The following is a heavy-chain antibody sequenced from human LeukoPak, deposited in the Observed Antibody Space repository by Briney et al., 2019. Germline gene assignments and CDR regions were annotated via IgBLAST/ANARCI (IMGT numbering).Heavy chain of an antibody. CDR1: GFTFSNAW. V-gene: IGHV3-15*01. CDR2: IKSKTDGGTT. D-gene: IGHD4-17*01. Sequence: PGGSLRLFCAASGFTFSNAWMSWVRQAPGKGLEWVGRIKSKTDGGTTDYAAPVKGRFNISRDDSKNTLYLQMKSLKTEYTAVYYCTTEGTTVTTPLNYWGQGTLVTVSS. CDR3: TTEGTTVTTPLNY. J-gene: IGHJ4*02.